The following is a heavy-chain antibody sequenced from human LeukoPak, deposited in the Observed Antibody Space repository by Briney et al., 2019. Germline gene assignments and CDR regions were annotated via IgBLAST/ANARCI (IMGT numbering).Heavy chain of an antibody. CDR1: GFTFDDYA. Sequence: GRSLRLSCAASGFTFDDYAMNWVRQAPGKGLEWVSGISWNSGSIGYADSVKGRFTISRDNAKNSLYLQMNSLRAEDTALYYCAKDIIGSGWNWFDPWGQGALVTVSS. V-gene: IGHV3-9*01. D-gene: IGHD6-19*01. CDR3: AKDIIGSGWNWFDP. J-gene: IGHJ5*02. CDR2: ISWNSGSI.